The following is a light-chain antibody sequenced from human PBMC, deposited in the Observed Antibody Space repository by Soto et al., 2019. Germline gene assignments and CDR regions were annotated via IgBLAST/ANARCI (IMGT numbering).Light chain of an antibody. CDR3: QQYGSSGT. V-gene: IGKV3-20*01. CDR1: PSVTNY. J-gene: IGKJ1*01. Sequence: EIVLTQSPATLSLSPGERATLSCRASPSVTNYLAWYKQKPGQAPRLLIYDASNRATGIPARFSGSGSGTDFTLTISRLEPEDFAVDYCQQYGSSGTFGQGTKVEIK. CDR2: DAS.